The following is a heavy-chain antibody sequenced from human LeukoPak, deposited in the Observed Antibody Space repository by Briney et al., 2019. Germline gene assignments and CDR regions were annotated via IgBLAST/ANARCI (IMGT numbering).Heavy chain of an antibody. CDR1: GFTFSSYA. CDR3: AKDEPRGGSCYFYLSCPPFGY. D-gene: IGHD2-15*01. Sequence: GGSLRLSCAASGFTFSSYAMSWARQAPGKGLEWVSAISGSGGSTYYADSVKGRFTISRDNSKNTLYLQMNSLRAEDTAVYYCAKDEPRGGSCYFYLSCPPFGYWGQGTLVTVSS. V-gene: IGHV3-23*01. CDR2: ISGSGGST. J-gene: IGHJ4*02.